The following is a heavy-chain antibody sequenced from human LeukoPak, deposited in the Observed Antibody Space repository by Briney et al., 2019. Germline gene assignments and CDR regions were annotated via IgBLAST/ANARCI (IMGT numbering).Heavy chain of an antibody. CDR2: IYPGDSDT. D-gene: IGHD2-21*02. J-gene: IGHJ4*02. CDR3: ARQHALGPNIGDHVDY. CDR1: GYSFTSYW. Sequence: GESLKISCKGSGYSFTSYWIGWVRQMPGKGLEWMGIIYPGDSDTRYSPSFQGQVTISADKSISTAYLQWSSLKASDTAMYYCARQHALGPNIGDHVDYWGQGTLVTVSS. V-gene: IGHV5-51*01.